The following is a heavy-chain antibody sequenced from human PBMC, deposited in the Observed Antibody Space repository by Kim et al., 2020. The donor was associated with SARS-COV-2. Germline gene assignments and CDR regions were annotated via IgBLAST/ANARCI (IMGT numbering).Heavy chain of an antibody. CDR2: ISNSGTT. D-gene: IGHD2-2*01. V-gene: IGHV4-31*03. CDR3: ARVDVRVPALRSAFDV. CDR1: GGSINTGGYY. Sequence: SETLSLTCTVSGGSINTGGYYWAWVRQQTGKGLDWVAYISNSGTTYYSPPLKGRLHISMETSTNQFSLNLSSVTAADTAIYYCARVDVRVPALRSAFDV. J-gene: IGHJ3*01.